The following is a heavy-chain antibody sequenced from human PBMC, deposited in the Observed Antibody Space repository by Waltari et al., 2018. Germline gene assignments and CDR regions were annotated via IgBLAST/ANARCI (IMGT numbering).Heavy chain of an antibody. J-gene: IGHJ4*02. Sequence: QVQLQESGPGLVKPSETLSLTCTVAGGSIGRYSWCWIRQPPGKGREWIGYIYYTGNTDFSPLLKRRVTMSVDTATNQVSLRLISVTAADTAVYFCARRPAGATFDYWGPGALVTGSS. CDR1: GGSIGRYS. CDR2: IYYTGNT. V-gene: IGHV4-59*01. CDR3: ARRPAGATFDY. D-gene: IGHD1-26*01.